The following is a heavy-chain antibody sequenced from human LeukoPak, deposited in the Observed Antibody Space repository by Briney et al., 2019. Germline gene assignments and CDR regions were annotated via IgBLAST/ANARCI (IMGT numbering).Heavy chain of an antibody. CDR3: AKEAGAGSYYSYNWFDP. CDR1: GFTFSSYG. CDR2: IRYDGSNK. J-gene: IGHJ5*02. V-gene: IGHV3-30*02. Sequence: GGSLRLSCAASGFTFSSYGMHWVRQAPGKGLEWVAFIRYDGSNKYYADSVKGRFTISRDNSKNTLYLQMNSLRAEDTAVYYCAKEAGAGSYYSYNWFDPWGQGTLVTVSS. D-gene: IGHD3-10*01.